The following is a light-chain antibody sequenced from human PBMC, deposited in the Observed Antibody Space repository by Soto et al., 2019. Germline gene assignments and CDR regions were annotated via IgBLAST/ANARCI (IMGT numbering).Light chain of an antibody. CDR3: QHLNSYPPLT. CDR2: DAS. CDR1: QGISTY. Sequence: DIQMTQPPSTLSASVGDRVTITCRASQGISTYLAWYQHKPGKAPKLLISDASTLQSGVPSRFSGTGSGTDFTLTISSLQPEDLATYYCQHLNSYPPLTFGGGTKVDIK. J-gene: IGKJ4*01. V-gene: IGKV1-9*01.